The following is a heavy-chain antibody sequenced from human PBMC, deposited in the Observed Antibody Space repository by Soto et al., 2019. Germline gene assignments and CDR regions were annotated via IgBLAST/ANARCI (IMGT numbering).Heavy chain of an antibody. CDR1: GYTFTSYG. CDR2: ISSYNGNT. Sequence: QVQLVQSGAEVKKPGASVKVSCKASGYTFTSYGISWVRQAPGQGLEWMGWISSYNGNTNYAQKVQGRVTMTTDTSASTTFMELRSLRSADTAVYYCARGPRYCSSSSCFSRVTWFDPWGQGTLVTVSS. V-gene: IGHV1-18*01. CDR3: ARGPRYCSSSSCFSRVTWFDP. D-gene: IGHD2-2*01. J-gene: IGHJ5*02.